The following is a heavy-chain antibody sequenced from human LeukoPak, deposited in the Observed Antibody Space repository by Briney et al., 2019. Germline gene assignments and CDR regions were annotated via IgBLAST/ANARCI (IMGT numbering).Heavy chain of an antibody. D-gene: IGHD5-12*01. CDR3: AKDLTLRGYSGYDLYTYYFDY. J-gene: IGHJ4*02. Sequence: GGSLRLSCVDSALSVGSIFMSWVRQAPGKGLEWVSVIYTGGSAYFADSVKGRFTISRDNSKNTLYLQMNSLRAEDTAVYYCAKDLTLRGYSGYDLYTYYFDYWGQGTLVTVSS. CDR1: ALSVGSIF. V-gene: IGHV3-53*01. CDR2: IYTGGSA.